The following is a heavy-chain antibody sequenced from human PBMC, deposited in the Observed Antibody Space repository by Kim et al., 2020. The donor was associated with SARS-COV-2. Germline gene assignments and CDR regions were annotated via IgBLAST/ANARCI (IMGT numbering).Heavy chain of an antibody. Sequence: GGSLRLSCAASGFTFSSYSMNWVRQAPGKGLEWVSSISSSSSYIYYADSVKGRFTISRDNAKNSLYLQMNSLRAEDTAVYYCARDIRQLVLDYYYYGMDVWGQGTTVTVSS. CDR3: ARDIRQLVLDYYYYGMDV. D-gene: IGHD6-13*01. CDR1: GFTFSSYS. V-gene: IGHV3-21*01. CDR2: ISSSSSYI. J-gene: IGHJ6*02.